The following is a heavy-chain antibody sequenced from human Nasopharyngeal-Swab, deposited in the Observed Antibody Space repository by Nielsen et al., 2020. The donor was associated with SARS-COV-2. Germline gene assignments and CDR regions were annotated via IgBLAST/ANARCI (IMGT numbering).Heavy chain of an antibody. Sequence: SLKISCAASGFTFDDYAMHWVRQAPGKGLEWVSGISWNSGSLGYADSVKGRFTISRDNAKNSLYLQMNSLRAEDTALYYCATIAAAQVNYYGMDVWGQGTTVTVSS. CDR3: ATIAAAQVNYYGMDV. CDR2: ISWNSGSL. D-gene: IGHD6-13*01. CDR1: GFTFDDYA. V-gene: IGHV3-9*01. J-gene: IGHJ6*02.